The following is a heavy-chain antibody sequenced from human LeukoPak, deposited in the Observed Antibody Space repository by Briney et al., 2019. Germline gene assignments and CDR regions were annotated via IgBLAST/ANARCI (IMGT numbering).Heavy chain of an antibody. CDR1: GFTFSSYT. CDR3: ARDVGGYAFDY. V-gene: IGHV3-30*04. D-gene: IGHD5-12*01. Sequence: PGRSLRLSCVASGFTFSSYTLHWVRQAPGKGLEWVAVMSYDGSRKFHADSVKGRFTISRDNSKNTLYLQMNSLRAEDTAIYFCARDVGGYAFDYWGQGTLVTVS. J-gene: IGHJ4*02. CDR2: MSYDGSRK.